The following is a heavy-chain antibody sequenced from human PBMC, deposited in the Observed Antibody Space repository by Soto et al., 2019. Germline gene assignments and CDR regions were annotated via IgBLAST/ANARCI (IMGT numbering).Heavy chain of an antibody. Sequence: PGGSLRLSCAASGFTFSGSAMHWVRQASGKGLEWVGRIRSKANSYATAYAASVKGRFTISRDDSKNTAYLQMNSLKTEDTAVYYCTRRREYQLRPSGTFDIWGQGTMVTVSS. CDR2: IRSKANSYAT. CDR3: TRRREYQLRPSGTFDI. D-gene: IGHD2-2*01. J-gene: IGHJ3*02. CDR1: GFTFSGSA. V-gene: IGHV3-73*01.